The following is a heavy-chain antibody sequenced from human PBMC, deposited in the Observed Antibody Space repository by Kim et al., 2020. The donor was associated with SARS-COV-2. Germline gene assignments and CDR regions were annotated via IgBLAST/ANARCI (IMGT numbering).Heavy chain of an antibody. J-gene: IGHJ3*02. CDR3: VRLGMGYYAFWSSYPPVDAFDI. CDR2: IYTSGST. D-gene: IGHD3-3*01. V-gene: IGHV4-4*07. Sequence: SETLSLTCTVSGGSISSYYWSWIRQPAGKGLEWIGRIYTSGSTNYNPSLQSRVTMSVDTSKNPFSLMLSSVTAAATAVYYCVRLGMGYYAFWSSYPPVDAFDIWGQGTMVTVSS. CDR1: GGSISSYY.